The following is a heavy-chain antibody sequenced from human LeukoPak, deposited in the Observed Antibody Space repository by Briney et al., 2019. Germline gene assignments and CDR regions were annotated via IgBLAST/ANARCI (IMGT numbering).Heavy chain of an antibody. D-gene: IGHD6-6*01. J-gene: IGHJ4*02. Sequence: GGSLRLSCAASGFTLDDYAMHWVRQAPGKGLEWVSGISWNSGSIGYADSVKGRFTISRDNAKNSLYLQMNSLRAEDTAVYYCARDSEYRSSYWGQGTLVTVSS. V-gene: IGHV3-9*01. CDR2: ISWNSGSI. CDR3: ARDSEYRSSY. CDR1: GFTLDDYA.